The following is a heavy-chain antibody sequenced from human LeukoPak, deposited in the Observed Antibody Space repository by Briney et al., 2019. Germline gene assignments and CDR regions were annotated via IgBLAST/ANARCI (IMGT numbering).Heavy chain of an antibody. V-gene: IGHV4-39*07. CDR2: IYYSGST. CDR3: ASGGSSSWQEYYFDY. J-gene: IGHJ4*02. CDR1: GGSISSSSYY. Sequence: TSETLSLTCTVSGGSISSSSYYWGWIRQPPGKGLEWIGSIYYSGSTYCNPSLKSRVTISVDTSKNQFSLKLSSVTAADTAVYYCASGGSSSWQEYYFDYWGQGTLVTVSS. D-gene: IGHD6-13*01.